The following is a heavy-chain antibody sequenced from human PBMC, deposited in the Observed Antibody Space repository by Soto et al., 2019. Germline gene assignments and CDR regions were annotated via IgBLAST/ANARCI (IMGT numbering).Heavy chain of an antibody. J-gene: IGHJ3*02. CDR3: ARGRSHDFWSGYYTAVPDAFDI. CDR1: GFTFSSYG. CDR2: IWYDGSNK. D-gene: IGHD3-3*01. Sequence: QVQLVESGGGVVQPGRSLRLSCAASGFTFSSYGMHWVRQAPGKGLEWVAVIWYDGSNKYYADSVKGRFTISRDNSKNTLYLQMNSLRAEDTAVYYCARGRSHDFWSGYYTAVPDAFDIWGQGTMVTVSS. V-gene: IGHV3-33*01.